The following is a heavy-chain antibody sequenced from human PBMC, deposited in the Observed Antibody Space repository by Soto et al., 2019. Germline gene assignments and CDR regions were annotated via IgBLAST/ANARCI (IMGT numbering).Heavy chain of an antibody. Sequence: QVQLVESGGGVVQPGRSLRLSCAASGFTFSSYAMHWVRQAPGKGLEWVAVISYDGSNKYYADSVKGRFTISRDNSKNTLYLQMNSLRAEDTVVYYCAGGYCSGGSGRVTYCYGMDVWGQGTTVTVSS. V-gene: IGHV3-30-3*01. CDR3: AGGYCSGGSGRVTYCYGMDV. CDR1: GFTFSSYA. CDR2: ISYDGSNK. D-gene: IGHD2-15*01. J-gene: IGHJ6*02.